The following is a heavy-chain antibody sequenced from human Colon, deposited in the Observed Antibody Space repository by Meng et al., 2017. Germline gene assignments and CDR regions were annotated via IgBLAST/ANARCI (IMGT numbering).Heavy chain of an antibody. CDR3: ARESVAAIPGTFYYYYGMTV. CDR2: ISYDGSNK. J-gene: IGHJ6*04. Sequence: GGSLRLSCAASGFTFSSYAMHWVRQAPGKGLEWVAVISYDGSNKYYADSVKGRFTISRDNSKNTLYLQMNSLRAEDTAVYYCARESVAAIPGTFYYYYGMTVWARGPS. V-gene: IGHV3-30*01. D-gene: IGHD6-19*01. CDR1: GFTFSSYA.